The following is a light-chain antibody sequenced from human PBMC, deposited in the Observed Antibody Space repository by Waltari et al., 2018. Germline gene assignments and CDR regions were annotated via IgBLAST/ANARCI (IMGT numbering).Light chain of an antibody. CDR3: QQGSILPLT. CDR1: ESVSNY. J-gene: IGKJ4*01. V-gene: IGKV3-11*01. CDR2: DTS. Sequence: EVVLTQSPVTLSLAAGERATLSCRASESVSNYLAWYQQKPGQSPRLLIFDTSKSATGIPARFSGSGYGTDFTLTINNLEAEDFALYYCQQGSILPLTFGGGTKVEI.